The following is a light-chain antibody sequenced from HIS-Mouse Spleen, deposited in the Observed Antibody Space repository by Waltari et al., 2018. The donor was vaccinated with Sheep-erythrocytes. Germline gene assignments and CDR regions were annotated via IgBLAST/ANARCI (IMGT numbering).Light chain of an antibody. V-gene: IGLV2-11*01. J-gene: IGLJ2*01. CDR2: DVS. Sequence: QSALTQPRSVSGSPGQSVTISCTGTSSDVGGYNYVSWYQQHPGKAPKLMIYDVSKRPSGFPDRFSGSTSGNPASLTISGLQAEDEADYYCCSYAGSYTFVVFGGGTKLTVL. CDR3: CSYAGSYTFVV. CDR1: SSDVGGYNY.